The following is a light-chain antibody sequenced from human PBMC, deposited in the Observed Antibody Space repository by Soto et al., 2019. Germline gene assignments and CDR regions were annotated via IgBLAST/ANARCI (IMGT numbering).Light chain of an antibody. CDR1: SSNIGTNF. Sequence: QSVLTQPPSASGTRGQRVTISWSGSSSNIGTNFVFWYQQFPGTAPKLLVYTNNQRPSGVPDRFSGSQSGTSASLAISGLRSEDEADYYCAAWDDSLIAPAFGGGTQLTVL. J-gene: IGLJ3*02. CDR2: TNN. CDR3: AAWDDSLIAPA. V-gene: IGLV1-47*01.